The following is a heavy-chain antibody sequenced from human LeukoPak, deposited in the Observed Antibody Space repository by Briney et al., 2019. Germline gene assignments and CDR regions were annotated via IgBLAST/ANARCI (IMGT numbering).Heavy chain of an antibody. J-gene: IGHJ4*02. CDR3: ARGYGGSSPFDY. CDR2: ISSSSRYI. V-gene: IGHV3-21*01. Sequence: GSLRLSCAASGFPFTSYSINWVRQVPGKGLEWVSSISSSSRYIYYADSVKGRFTISRDNAKNSLYLQMNSLRAEDTAVYYCARGYGGSSPFDYWGQGTLVTVSS. CDR1: GFPFTSYS. D-gene: IGHD4-23*01.